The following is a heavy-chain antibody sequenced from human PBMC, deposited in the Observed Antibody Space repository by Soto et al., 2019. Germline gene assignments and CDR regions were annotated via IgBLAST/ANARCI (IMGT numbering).Heavy chain of an antibody. V-gene: IGHV3-30-3*01. CDR3: AREGNTYYYDSSGYYYEDSAFDI. J-gene: IGHJ3*02. Sequence: LRLSCAASGFTFSSYAMHWVRQAPGKGLEWVAVISYDGSNKYYADSVKGRFTISRDSSKNTLYLQMNSLRAEDTAVYYCAREGNTYYYDSSGYYYEDSAFDIWGQGTMVTVSS. CDR2: ISYDGSNK. CDR1: GFTFSSYA. D-gene: IGHD3-22*01.